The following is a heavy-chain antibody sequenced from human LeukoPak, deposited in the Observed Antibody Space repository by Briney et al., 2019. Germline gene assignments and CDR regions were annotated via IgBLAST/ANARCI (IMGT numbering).Heavy chain of an antibody. CDR1: GFTFSSYS. CDR3: AKDRSTRNTAMDY. CDR2: ISSSSNTI. J-gene: IGHJ4*02. V-gene: IGHV3-48*01. D-gene: IGHD5-18*01. Sequence: GGTLRLSCAASGFTFSSYSMNWVRQAPGKGLEWVSYISSSSNTIYYADSVKGRFTISRDNSKNTLYLQMNSLRAEDTAVYYCAKDRSTRNTAMDYWGQGTLVTVSS.